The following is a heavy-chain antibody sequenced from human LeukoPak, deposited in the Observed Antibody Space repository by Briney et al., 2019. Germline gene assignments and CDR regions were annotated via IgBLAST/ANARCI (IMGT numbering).Heavy chain of an antibody. D-gene: IGHD3-10*01. CDR2: IKEDGSEK. V-gene: IGHV3-7*01. CDR3: ARDLSLHIYSSPIKSYYIDV. Sequence: LSGGSLRLSCAASGFTFSSYWMSWVRQAPGKGLEWVANIKEDGSEKFYVDSVKGRFTISRDNAKNSLFLQMNSLRAEDTAVYFCARDLSLHIYSSPIKSYYIDVWGKGTTVTVSS. J-gene: IGHJ6*03. CDR1: GFTFSSYW.